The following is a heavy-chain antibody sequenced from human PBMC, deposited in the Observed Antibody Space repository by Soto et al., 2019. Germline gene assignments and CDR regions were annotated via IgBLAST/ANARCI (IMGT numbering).Heavy chain of an antibody. J-gene: IGHJ4*02. CDR2: INWNGDST. CDR1: RFRFDDYG. Sequence: EVQVVESGGGVIRPGGSLRLSCAASRFRFDDYGMSWVRQVPGKGLEWVSGINWNGDSTGYADSVKGRFTISRDKAKNSLYLQMNSLRDEDTALYYCAKSRNSRLYFYDYWGQGTLVTVSS. V-gene: IGHV3-20*04. D-gene: IGHD3-10*01. CDR3: AKSRNSRLYFYDY.